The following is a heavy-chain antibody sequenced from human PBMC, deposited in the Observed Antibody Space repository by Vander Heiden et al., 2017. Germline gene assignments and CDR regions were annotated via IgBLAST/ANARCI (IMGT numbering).Heavy chain of an antibody. V-gene: IGHV3-7*01. CDR1: GFTFSSYW. J-gene: IGHJ4*02. CDR2: IKQDGSDK. CDR3: ARSPYSSSSYEGSFDY. D-gene: IGHD6-6*01. Sequence: EVQLVESGGGLVQPGGSLRLSCAASGFTFSSYWMSWVRQAPGKGLEWVANIKQDGSDKYYVDSVKGRFTISRDNAKNSLYLQMNSLRAEDTAVYYCARSPYSSSSYEGSFDYWGKGTLVTVSS.